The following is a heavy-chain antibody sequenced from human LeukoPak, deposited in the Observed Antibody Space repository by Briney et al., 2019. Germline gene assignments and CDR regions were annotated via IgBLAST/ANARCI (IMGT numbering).Heavy chain of an antibody. Sequence: ASVKVSCKASGYTFTALYMHWVRQAPGQGLEWMGWINPNNGDTFCPQKFQGRVTMTRDTSINTAYMVLSSLRSDDTAMYYCARENSYADYWGQGTLVTVSS. D-gene: IGHD5-18*01. CDR1: GYTFTALY. J-gene: IGHJ4*02. V-gene: IGHV1-2*02. CDR3: ARENSYADY. CDR2: INPNNGDT.